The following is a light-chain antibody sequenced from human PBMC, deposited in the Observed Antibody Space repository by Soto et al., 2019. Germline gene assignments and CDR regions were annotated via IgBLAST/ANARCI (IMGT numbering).Light chain of an antibody. Sequence: EIVMTHSPATLSVSPGERATLSCRASQSVRDNLAWYQQKPGQAPSLLIYGASTRATGIPARFSGSGSGTKFTLTINSLKSEDFALYFFQQSNNWPYTFGQGTKLEIK. CDR1: QSVRDN. CDR2: GAS. CDR3: QQSNNWPYT. V-gene: IGKV3-15*01. J-gene: IGKJ2*01.